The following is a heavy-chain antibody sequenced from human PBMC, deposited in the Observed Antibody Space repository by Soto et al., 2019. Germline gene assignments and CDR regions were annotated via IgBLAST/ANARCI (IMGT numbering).Heavy chain of an antibody. Sequence: XGSRRLSCAGAGFTFSSYGMHWVRQAPGKGLEWVAVISYDGRVQHYADSVQGRFIISRDNSRNTLYLQMNSLRVEDTALYYCAKEGTPKVATRYDYWGQGTLVTVSS. J-gene: IGHJ4*02. V-gene: IGHV3-30*18. D-gene: IGHD5-12*01. CDR3: AKEGTPKVATRYDY. CDR1: GFTFSSYG. CDR2: ISYDGRVQ.